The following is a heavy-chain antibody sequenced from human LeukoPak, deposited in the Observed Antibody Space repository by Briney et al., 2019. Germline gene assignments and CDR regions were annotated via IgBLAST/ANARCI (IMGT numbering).Heavy chain of an antibody. CDR1: GFTFKFYA. D-gene: IGHD6-13*01. Sequence: GGSLRLSCAGSGFTFKFYAMTWVRQAPGKGLEWVSGITGDASVTYDADSVKGRFNISRDNSKNTLYLQLNSLRVADTAVYYCAKAYSSSLYGDAFHIWSQGTKVTVSP. CDR2: ITGDASVT. CDR3: AKAYSSSLYGDAFHI. J-gene: IGHJ3*02. V-gene: IGHV3-23*01.